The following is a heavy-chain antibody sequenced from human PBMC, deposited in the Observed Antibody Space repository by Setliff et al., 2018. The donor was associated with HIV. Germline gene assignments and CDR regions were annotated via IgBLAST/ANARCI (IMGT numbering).Heavy chain of an antibody. D-gene: IGHD5-18*01. V-gene: IGHV4-39*07. J-gene: IGHJ4*02. CDR1: GGSIRNGLYY. CDR3: ARGGGPDTNFDL. CDR2: VYYSGST. Sequence: SETLSLTCTVSGGSIRNGLYYWHWIRQPPGKGLEWIGSVYYSGSTYYKPPLKSRVTISVDTSKNQFSLRLSSVTAADRAVYYCARGGGPDTNFDLWGQGTLVTVSS.